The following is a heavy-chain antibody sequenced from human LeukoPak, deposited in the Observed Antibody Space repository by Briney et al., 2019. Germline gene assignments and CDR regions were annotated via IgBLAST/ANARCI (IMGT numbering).Heavy chain of an antibody. CDR2: ITDSGDGK. Sequence: GGSLRLSCAASGFTFSCSAMSWVRQAPGKGLAWVSSITDSGDGKYYADSVKGRFTISRDDSKNTLYLQMNSLRAEDTAVYYCAKDSPVATTWGQGTLVTVSS. D-gene: IGHD1-26*01. CDR1: GFTFSCSA. V-gene: IGHV3-23*01. CDR3: AKDSPVATT. J-gene: IGHJ4*02.